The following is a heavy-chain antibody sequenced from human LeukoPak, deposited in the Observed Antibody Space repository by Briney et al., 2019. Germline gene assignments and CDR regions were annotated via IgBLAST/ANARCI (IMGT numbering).Heavy chain of an antibody. CDR2: INHSGST. V-gene: IGHV4-34*01. D-gene: IGHD3-10*01. CDR1: GGSFSGYY. J-gene: IGHJ4*02. Sequence: SETLSLTCAVYGGSFSGYYWSWIRQPPGKGLEWIGEINHSGSTNYNPSLKSRVTISVDTSKNQFSLKLSSVTAADTAVYYCARRGASGQNFAYGGQGPLVTVSS. CDR3: ARRGASGQNFAY.